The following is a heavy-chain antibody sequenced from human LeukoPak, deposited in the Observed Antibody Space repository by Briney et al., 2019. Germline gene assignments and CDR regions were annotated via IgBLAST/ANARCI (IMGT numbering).Heavy chain of an antibody. Sequence: GGSLRLSCAASGFTFSPYRMNWVRQVPGKGLEWVSSITGSGYSIYYADSLKGRFTISRDNAKSSLYLQMNSLTAEDTAVYYCATDTSYWGQGTLVTVSS. J-gene: IGHJ4*02. CDR2: ITGSGYSI. V-gene: IGHV3-21*01. CDR3: ATDTSY. CDR1: GFTFSPYR. D-gene: IGHD2-2*02.